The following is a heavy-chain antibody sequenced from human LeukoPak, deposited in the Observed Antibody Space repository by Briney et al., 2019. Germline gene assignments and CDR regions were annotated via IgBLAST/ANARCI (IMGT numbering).Heavy chain of an antibody. CDR1: GFTFSSYA. CDR2: ISGSGGST. J-gene: IGHJ6*03. D-gene: IGHD6-13*01. Sequence: GGSLRLSCAASGFTFSSYAMSWVRQAPGQGLEWVSAISGSGGSTYYADSVKGRFTISRDNSKNTLYLQMNSLRAEDTAVYYCAKDSAAAGTFYYYYYYMDVWGKGTTVTVSS. CDR3: AKDSAAAGTFYYYYYYMDV. V-gene: IGHV3-23*01.